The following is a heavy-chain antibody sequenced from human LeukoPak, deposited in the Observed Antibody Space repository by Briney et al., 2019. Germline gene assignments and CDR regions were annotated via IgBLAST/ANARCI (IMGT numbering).Heavy chain of an antibody. V-gene: IGHV3-30*04. CDR1: GFTFSSYA. J-gene: IGHJ6*04. CDR3: AREYNYDLDV. CDR2: ISYDGSNK. Sequence: GGSLRLSCAASGFTFSSYAMHWVRQAPGKGLEWVAVISYDGSNKYYADSVKGRFTISRDNSKNTLYLQMNSLRAEDTAVYYCAREYNYDLDVWGKGTTVTVSS.